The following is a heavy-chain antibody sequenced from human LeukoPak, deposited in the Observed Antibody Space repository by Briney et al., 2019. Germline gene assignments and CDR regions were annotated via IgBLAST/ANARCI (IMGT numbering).Heavy chain of an antibody. J-gene: IGHJ4*02. D-gene: IGHD2-2*01. V-gene: IGHV3-48*04. CDR3: ARNLPAADY. Sequence: GGSLRLSCLGSGFNFRYFWMSWVRQAPGKGLEWVSYISSTSSIIYYADSVKGRFTISRDNAKNSLYLQMSSLRAEDTAVYYCARNLPAADYWGQGTLVTVSS. CDR2: ISSTSSII. CDR1: GFNFRYFW.